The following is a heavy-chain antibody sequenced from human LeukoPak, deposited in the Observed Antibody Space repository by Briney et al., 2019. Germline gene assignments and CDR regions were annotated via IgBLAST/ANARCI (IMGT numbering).Heavy chain of an antibody. CDR2: IYYSGST. J-gene: IGHJ6*02. D-gene: IGHD1-26*01. CDR1: GGSISSYY. V-gene: IGHV4-59*08. Sequence: SETLSLTCTVSGGSISSYYWSWIRQPPGKGLEWIGYIYYSGSTNYNPSLKSRVTISVDTSKNQFSLKLSSVTAADTAVYYCARLLGDYYYYGMDVWGQGTTVTVSS. CDR3: ARLLGDYYYYGMDV.